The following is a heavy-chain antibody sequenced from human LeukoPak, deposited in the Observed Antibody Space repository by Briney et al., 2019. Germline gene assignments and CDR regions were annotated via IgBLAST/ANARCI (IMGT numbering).Heavy chain of an antibody. CDR2: IYSGGST. CDR3: ARVWYYYDSSGSNWFDP. Sequence: GGSLRLSCAASGFTVSSNYMSWVRQAPGKGLEWVSVIYSGGSTYYADSAKGRFTISRDNSKNTLYLQMNSLRAEDTAVYYCARVWYYYDSSGSNWFDPWGQGTLVTVSS. D-gene: IGHD3-22*01. CDR1: GFTVSSNY. J-gene: IGHJ5*02. V-gene: IGHV3-66*02.